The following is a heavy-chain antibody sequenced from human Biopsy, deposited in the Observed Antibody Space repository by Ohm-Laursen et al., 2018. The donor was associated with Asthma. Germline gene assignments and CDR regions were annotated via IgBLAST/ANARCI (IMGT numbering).Heavy chain of an antibody. Sequence: ASVKVSCKASGYNFISFAIHWVRQAPGQRLEWMGWVNTGNGDTKNSQKFQGRVTITGDTPASTAYMDLRSLRSEDTAMYYCARTYYDFLTGQVKDVFGVWGQGTMVTVSS. V-gene: IGHV1-3*04. CDR3: ARTYYDFLTGQVKDVFGV. J-gene: IGHJ3*01. CDR1: GYNFISFA. CDR2: VNTGNGDT. D-gene: IGHD3-9*01.